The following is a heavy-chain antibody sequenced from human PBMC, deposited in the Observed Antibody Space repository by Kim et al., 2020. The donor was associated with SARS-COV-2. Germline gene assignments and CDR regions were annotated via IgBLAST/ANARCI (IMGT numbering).Heavy chain of an antibody. J-gene: IGHJ6*02. Sequence: GGSLRLSCAASGFTFSSYAMSWVRQAPGKGLEWVSAISGSGGSTYYADSVKGRFTISRDNSKNTLYLQMNSLRAEDTAVYYCAKVLTDYSNYPHWYYYYGMDVWGQGTTVTVSS. CDR2: ISGSGGST. V-gene: IGHV3-23*01. CDR1: GFTFSSYA. D-gene: IGHD4-4*01. CDR3: AKVLTDYSNYPHWYYYYGMDV.